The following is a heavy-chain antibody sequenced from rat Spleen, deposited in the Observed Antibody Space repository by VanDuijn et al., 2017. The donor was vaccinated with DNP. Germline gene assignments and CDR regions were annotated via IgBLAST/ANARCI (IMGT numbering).Heavy chain of an antibody. V-gene: IGHV2-63*01. Sequence: QVQLKESGPGLVQPSQTLSLTCTVSGFSLTTYGVNWVRQPSGKGLEWMGKMQYNGDTSYNSALKSRLSISRDTSKNQVFLKMNSLQTEDTAMYFCARSDYDGSYFEHWGQGVMVTVSS. CDR1: GFSLTTYG. J-gene: IGHJ2*01. CDR3: ARSDYDGSYFEH. CDR2: MQYNGDT. D-gene: IGHD1-12*03.